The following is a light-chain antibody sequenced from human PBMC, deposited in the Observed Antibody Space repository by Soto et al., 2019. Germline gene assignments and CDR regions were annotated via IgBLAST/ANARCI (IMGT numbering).Light chain of an antibody. J-gene: IGKJ1*01. CDR3: QKYISAPWT. CDR1: QGISNY. V-gene: IGKV1-27*01. Sequence: DIQMTQSPSSLSASVGDRVTITCWASQGISNYLAWYQQKPGKVPKLLIYAASTLQSGVPSRFSGSGSGTDFTLTISSLQPEDVATYYCQKYISAPWTFGQGTKVEIK. CDR2: AAS.